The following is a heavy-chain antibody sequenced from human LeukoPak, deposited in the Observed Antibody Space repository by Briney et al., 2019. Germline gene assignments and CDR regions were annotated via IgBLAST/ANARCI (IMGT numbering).Heavy chain of an antibody. Sequence: ASVKVSCKASGYTFTSYYMHWVRQAPGQGLEWMGLINPSGGSTSYAQKFQGRVTMTRDTSTSTVYMELSSLRSEDTAVYYCARDEITMVRGADYGMDVWGKGTTVTVSS. J-gene: IGHJ6*04. CDR3: ARDEITMVRGADYGMDV. CDR2: INPSGGST. D-gene: IGHD3-10*01. V-gene: IGHV1-46*01. CDR1: GYTFTSYY.